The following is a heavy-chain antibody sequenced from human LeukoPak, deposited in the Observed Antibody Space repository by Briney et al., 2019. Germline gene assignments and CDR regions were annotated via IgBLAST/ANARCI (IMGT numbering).Heavy chain of an antibody. J-gene: IGHJ6*02. CDR2: IYYSGST. D-gene: IGHD6-13*01. CDR1: GGSISSYY. Sequence: SETLSLTCTVSGGSISSYYWSWIRQPPGKGLEWIGYIYYSGSTNYNPSLKSRVTISVDTSKNQFSLKLSSVTAADTAVCYCARLGYSSSWDYYYYGMDVWGQGTTVTVSS. V-gene: IGHV4-59*08. CDR3: ARLGYSSSWDYYYYGMDV.